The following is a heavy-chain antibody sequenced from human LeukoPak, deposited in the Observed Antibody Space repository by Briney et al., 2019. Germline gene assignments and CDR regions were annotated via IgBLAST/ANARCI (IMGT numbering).Heavy chain of an antibody. J-gene: IGHJ6*03. V-gene: IGHV1-18*01. CDR2: ISAYNGNT. CDR3: ARDTRPLDYYYMDV. Sequence: ASVKVSCKASGYTFTSYGISWVRQAPGQGLEWMGWISAYNGNTNYAQKLQGRVTMTTDTSTSTAYMELRSLRSDDTAVYYCARDTRPLDYYYMDVWGKGTTVTVPS. CDR1: GYTFTSYG. D-gene: IGHD1-26*01.